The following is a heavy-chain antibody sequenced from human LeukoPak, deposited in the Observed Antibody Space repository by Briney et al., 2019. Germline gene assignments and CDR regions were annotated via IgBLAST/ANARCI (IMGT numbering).Heavy chain of an antibody. V-gene: IGHV3-7*01. CDR2: IKQDGSEK. Sequence: GGSLRLSCAASGFTFSSYWMSWVRQAPGKGLEWVANIKQDGSEKYYVDSVKGRFTISRDNAKNSLFLQMNSLRAEDTAVYYCARDEYSPPWAFDFWGQGTMVTVSS. D-gene: IGHD5-12*01. CDR3: ARDEYSPPWAFDF. CDR1: GFTFSSYW. J-gene: IGHJ3*01.